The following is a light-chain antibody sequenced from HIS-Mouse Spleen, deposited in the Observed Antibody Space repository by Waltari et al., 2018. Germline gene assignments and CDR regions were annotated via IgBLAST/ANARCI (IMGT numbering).Light chain of an antibody. CDR2: EDR. J-gene: IGLJ2*01. CDR3: YSTDSSGNLRV. Sequence: SYELTQPPSCSVFPGQTARITCSGDALTNKYAYWFQQKSGQAPVLVIYEDRKRPSGIPARFSGSSSGTMAALTISGAQVEDEADYYRYSTDSSGNLRVFGGGTKLTVL. V-gene: IGLV3-10*01. CDR1: ALTNKY.